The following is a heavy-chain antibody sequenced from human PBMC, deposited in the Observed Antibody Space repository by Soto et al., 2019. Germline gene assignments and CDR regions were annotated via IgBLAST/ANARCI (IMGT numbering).Heavy chain of an antibody. CDR1: GGSVSSGSYY. D-gene: IGHD3-10*01. Sequence: TSETLSLTCTVSGGSVSSGSYYWSWIRQPPGKGLEWIGYIYYSGSTNYNPSLKSRVTISVDTSNNQFSLKLRSVSDADTAVYYCARDKFFGGVNNYYWYGMDVWGQGTTVTVSS. CDR2: IYYSGST. CDR3: ARDKFFGGVNNYYWYGMDV. J-gene: IGHJ6*02. V-gene: IGHV4-61*01.